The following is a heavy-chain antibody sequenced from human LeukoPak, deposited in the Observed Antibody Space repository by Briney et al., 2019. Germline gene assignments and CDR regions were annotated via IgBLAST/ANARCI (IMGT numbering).Heavy chain of an antibody. V-gene: IGHV4-59*01. D-gene: IGHD3-10*01. CDR3: ARDRSPSYYYGSGSFDDY. CDR1: GGSISSYY. CDR2: IYYSGST. J-gene: IGHJ4*02. Sequence: PSETLSLTCTVSGGSISSYYWSWIRQPPGKGLEWIGYIYYSGSTNYNPSLKSRVTISVDTSKNQFSLKLSSVTAADTAVYYCARDRSPSYYYGSGSFDDYWGQGTLVTVSS.